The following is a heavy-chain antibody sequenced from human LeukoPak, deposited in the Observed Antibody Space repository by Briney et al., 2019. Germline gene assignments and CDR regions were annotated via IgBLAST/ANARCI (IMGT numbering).Heavy chain of an antibody. CDR1: GYTFIAYY. Sequence: GASVKVSCKASGYTFIAYYMFWVRQAPGQGLEWMGWINPNSGATGHAQKFQGRVTMTRDTPISTSYMEVTGLRSDDTAVYFCARDGYCRGSSCPFQHWGQGTMVTVSS. CDR3: ARDGYCRGSSCPFQH. V-gene: IGHV1-2*02. CDR2: INPNSGAT. D-gene: IGHD2-2*03. J-gene: IGHJ1*01.